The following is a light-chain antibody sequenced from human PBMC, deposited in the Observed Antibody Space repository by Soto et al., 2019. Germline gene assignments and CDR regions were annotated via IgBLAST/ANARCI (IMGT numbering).Light chain of an antibody. Sequence: EKVMTQSPATLSVSPGERATLSCRASQSVSSNLAWYQQKPGQAPRLLIYDASTRATGIPARFSGSGSGTECTLTISSLQSEDLAVYYWQQYADWPETFGQGTKVEIK. CDR1: QSVSSN. J-gene: IGKJ1*01. CDR2: DAS. CDR3: QQYADWPET. V-gene: IGKV3-15*01.